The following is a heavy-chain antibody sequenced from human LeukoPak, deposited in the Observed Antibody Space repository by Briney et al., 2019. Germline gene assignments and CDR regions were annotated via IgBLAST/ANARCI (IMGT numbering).Heavy chain of an antibody. CDR3: ARVPGSSN. V-gene: IGHV3-11*01. J-gene: IGHJ4*02. CDR1: GFTFSDYY. Sequence: PWGSVRRSGAASGFTFSDYYRSWIRQAPGKGLEWVSYISSSGSTIYYADSVKVRFTSSRDNAKTSLYLQMNSLRAEDTAVYYCARVPGSSNWGQGTLVTVSS. D-gene: IGHD2-2*01. CDR2: ISSSGSTI.